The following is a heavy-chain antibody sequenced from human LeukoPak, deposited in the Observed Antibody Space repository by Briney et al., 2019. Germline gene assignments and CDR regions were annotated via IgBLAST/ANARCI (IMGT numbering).Heavy chain of an antibody. V-gene: IGHV3-53*01. CDR3: ARARIAAADYYFDY. CDR1: GFTVSSNY. D-gene: IGHD6-13*01. Sequence: GGSLRLSCAASGFTVSSNYMSWVRQAPGKGLEWVSVIYSGGSTYYADSVKGRFTISRDNSKNTLYLQMNSLRAEDTAVYYCARARIAAADYYFDYWGQGTLVTVSS. J-gene: IGHJ4*02. CDR2: IYSGGST.